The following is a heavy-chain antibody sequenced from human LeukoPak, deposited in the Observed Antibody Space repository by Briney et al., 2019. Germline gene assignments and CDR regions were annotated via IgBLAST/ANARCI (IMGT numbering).Heavy chain of an antibody. V-gene: IGHV4-30-4*08. CDR1: GGSIFSSSYY. CDR2: IYYSGST. CDR3: ARAKRFDLTRFDN. D-gene: IGHD3-9*01. J-gene: IGHJ4*02. Sequence: SETLSLTCTVSGGSIFSSSYYWGWIRQPPGKGLEWIGYIYYSGSTYYNPSLKSRVTISVDTSKNQFSLKLSSVTAADMAVYYCARAKRFDLTRFDNWGQGALVTVSS.